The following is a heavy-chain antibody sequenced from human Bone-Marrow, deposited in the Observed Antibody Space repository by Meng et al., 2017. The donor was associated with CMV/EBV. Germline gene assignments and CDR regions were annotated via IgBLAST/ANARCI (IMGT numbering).Heavy chain of an antibody. J-gene: IGHJ1*01. V-gene: IGHV4-4*02. CDR1: GGSISSSNW. D-gene: IGHD2-2*01. Sequence: SETLSLTCAVSGGSISSSNWWSWVRQPPGKGLEWIGEIYHSGSTNYNPSLKSRVTISVDKSKNQFSLKLSSVTAADTAVYYCATGPPRGVVVPAARRGYFQHWGQGTLVTVSS. CDR2: IYHSGST. CDR3: ATGPPRGVVVPAARRGYFQH.